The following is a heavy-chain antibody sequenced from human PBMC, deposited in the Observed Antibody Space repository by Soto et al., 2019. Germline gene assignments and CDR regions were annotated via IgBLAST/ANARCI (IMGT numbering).Heavy chain of an antibody. CDR2: IYYSGST. CDR1: GGSISSYY. CDR3: ARNTYYYGSGILMGAWFDP. D-gene: IGHD3-10*01. J-gene: IGHJ5*02. V-gene: IGHV4-59*01. Sequence: SETLSLTCTVSGGSISSYYWSWIRQPPGKGLEWIGYIYYSGSTNYNPSLKSRVTISVDTSKNQFSLKLSSVTAADTAVYYCARNTYYYGSGILMGAWFDPWGQGTLVTVSS.